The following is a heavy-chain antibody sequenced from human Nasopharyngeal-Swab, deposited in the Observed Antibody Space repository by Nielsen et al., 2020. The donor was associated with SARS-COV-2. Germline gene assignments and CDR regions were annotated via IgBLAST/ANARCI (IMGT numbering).Heavy chain of an antibody. CDR3: ARDFPFGGDVVY. Sequence: GGSLRLSCAASGFTFSSYGMHWVRQAPGKGLEWVAVIWYDGSNKYNADSVKGRFTISRDNSKNTLYLQMNSLRAEDTAVYYCARDFPFGGDVVYWGQGTLVTVSS. D-gene: IGHD3-10*01. CDR2: IWYDGSNK. V-gene: IGHV3-33*01. CDR1: GFTFSSYG. J-gene: IGHJ4*02.